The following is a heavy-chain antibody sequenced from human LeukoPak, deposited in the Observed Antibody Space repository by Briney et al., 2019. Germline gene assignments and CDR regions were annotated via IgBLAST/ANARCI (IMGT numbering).Heavy chain of an antibody. D-gene: IGHD6-13*01. V-gene: IGHV6-1*01. Sequence: SQTLSLTCAISGDSVSSNSAAWNWIRQSPSRGLEWLGRTYYRSKWYNDYAVSVKSRITINPDTSKNQFSLQLNSVTPEDTAVYYCARLGVAPTYSSSWYNSGGPFDYWGQGTLVTVSS. CDR1: GDSVSSNSAA. CDR2: TYYRSKWYN. J-gene: IGHJ4*02. CDR3: ARLGVAPTYSSSWYNSGGPFDY.